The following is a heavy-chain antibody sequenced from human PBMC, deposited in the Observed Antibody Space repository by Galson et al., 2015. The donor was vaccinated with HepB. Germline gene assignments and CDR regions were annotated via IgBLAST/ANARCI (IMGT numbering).Heavy chain of an antibody. J-gene: IGHJ4*02. Sequence: SLRLSCAASGFTFDDYTMHWVRQAPGKGLEWVSLISWDGGSTYYADSVKGRFTISRDNSKNSLYLQMNSLRTEDTALYYCAKDIAVAGTLYLPDYWGQGTLVTVSS. CDR3: AKDIAVAGTLYLPDY. D-gene: IGHD6-19*01. V-gene: IGHV3-43*01. CDR1: GFTFDDYT. CDR2: ISWDGGST.